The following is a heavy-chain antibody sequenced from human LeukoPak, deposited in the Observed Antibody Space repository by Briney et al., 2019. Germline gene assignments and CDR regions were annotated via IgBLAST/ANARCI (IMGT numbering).Heavy chain of an antibody. CDR3: AKGSPWGYCDSTTCSRAGH. J-gene: IGHJ4*02. D-gene: IGHD2-2*01. CDR1: GFTISRNA. Sequence: HPGGSLRLSCAVSGFTISRNAMIWVRQAPGKGLEWVSAISVSGGSTYYADSVKGRFTISRDNSKNTVYLQMNSLRAEDTAVYYCAKGSPWGYCDSTTCSRAGHWGQGTLVTVSS. CDR2: ISVSGGST. V-gene: IGHV3-23*01.